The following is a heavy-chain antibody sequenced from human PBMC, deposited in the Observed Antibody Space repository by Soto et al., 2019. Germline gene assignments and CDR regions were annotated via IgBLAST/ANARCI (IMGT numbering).Heavy chain of an antibody. CDR3: ARGSNWNYVDY. J-gene: IGHJ4*02. Sequence: GGSLRLSCAASGFTFSDHYMDWVRQAPGKGLEWVGRTRNKANSYTTEYAASVKGRFTISRDDSKNSLYLQMNSLKTEDTAVYYCARGSNWNYVDYWGQGTLVTVS. CDR1: GFTFSDHY. V-gene: IGHV3-72*01. D-gene: IGHD1-20*01. CDR2: TRNKANSYTT.